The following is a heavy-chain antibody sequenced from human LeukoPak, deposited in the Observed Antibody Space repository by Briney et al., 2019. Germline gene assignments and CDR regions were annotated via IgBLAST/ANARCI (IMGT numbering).Heavy chain of an antibody. CDR3: ARLGYCSGGSCYSVVY. Sequence: SETLSLTCTVSGYSISSGYYWGWIRQPPGKGLEWIGSIYHSGSTYYNPSLKSRVTISVDTSENQFSLKLSSVTAADTAVYYCARLGYCSGGSCYSVVYWGQGTLVTVSS. J-gene: IGHJ4*02. CDR1: GYSISSGYY. D-gene: IGHD2-15*01. V-gene: IGHV4-38-2*02. CDR2: IYHSGST.